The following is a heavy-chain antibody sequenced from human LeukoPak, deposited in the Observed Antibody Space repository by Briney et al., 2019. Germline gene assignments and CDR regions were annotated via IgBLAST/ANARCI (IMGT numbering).Heavy chain of an antibody. CDR1: GYTFTSYG. D-gene: IGHD2-2*01. J-gene: IGHJ5*02. V-gene: IGHV1-18*01. CDR3: ARGSIVVVPAATSWFDP. Sequence: ASVKVSCKASGYTFTSYGISWVRQAPGQGLEWMGWISAYNGNTNYAQKLQGRVTMTTDTSTSTAYMELSSLRSEDTAVYYCARGSIVVVPAATSWFDPWGQGTLVTVSS. CDR2: ISAYNGNT.